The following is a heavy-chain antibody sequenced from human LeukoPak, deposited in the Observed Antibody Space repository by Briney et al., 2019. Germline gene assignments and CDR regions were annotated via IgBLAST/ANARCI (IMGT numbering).Heavy chain of an antibody. CDR2: ISGSGDNT. CDR1: GFNFYIYA. V-gene: IGHV3-23*01. D-gene: IGHD2-21*02. J-gene: IGHJ4*02. Sequence: GGSLRLSCAASGFNFYIYAMSWVCQAPGKGLEWVSSISGSGDNTYYADSVKGRYTISRDNSKNTLYLQMNTLRAEDTAVYYCVKDWSDEAKCGADCLEYWGQGTLVTVSS. CDR3: VKDWSDEAKCGADCLEY.